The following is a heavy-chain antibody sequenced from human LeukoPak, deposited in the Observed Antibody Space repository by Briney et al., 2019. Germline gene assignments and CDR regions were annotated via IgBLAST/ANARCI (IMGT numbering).Heavy chain of an antibody. J-gene: IGHJ4*02. D-gene: IGHD3-3*01. CDR1: GYSISSGYY. V-gene: IGHV4-38-2*01. Sequence: SETLSLTCAVSGYSISSGYYWGWIRQPPGKGLEWIGSIYHSGSTYYNPSLKSPVTISVDTSKNQFSLKLSSVTAADTAEYHCAGAYDFWSGYSAYYFDYWGQGTLVTVSS. CDR2: IYHSGST. CDR3: AGAYDFWSGYSAYYFDY.